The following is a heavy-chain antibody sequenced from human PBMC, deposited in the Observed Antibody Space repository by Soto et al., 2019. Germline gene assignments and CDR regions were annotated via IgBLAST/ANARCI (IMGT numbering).Heavy chain of an antibody. Sequence: GGSLRLSCAASGFTFSSYDMHWVRHATGKGLEWVSAIGTAGDTYYPGSVKGRFTISRENAKNSLYLQMNSLRAEDTAVYYCARRLRETGPLAGYYYYGMDVWGQGTTVTVSS. D-gene: IGHD1-1*01. CDR2: IGTAGDT. CDR1: GFTFSSYD. V-gene: IGHV3-13*01. CDR3: ARRLRETGPLAGYYYYGMDV. J-gene: IGHJ6*02.